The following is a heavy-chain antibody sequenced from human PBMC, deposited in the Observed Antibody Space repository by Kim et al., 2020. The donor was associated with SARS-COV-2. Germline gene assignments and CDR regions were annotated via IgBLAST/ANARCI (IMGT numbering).Heavy chain of an antibody. CDR1: GFSLSTSGVG. CDR2: IYWDDDK. CDR3: AHLCIAVADDGSNWFDP. D-gene: IGHD6-19*01. Sequence: SGPTLVNPTQTLTLTCTFSGFSLSTSGVGVGWIRQPPGKALEWLALIYWDDDKRYSPSLKSRLTITKDTSKNQVVLTMTNMDPVDTATYYCAHLCIAVADDGSNWFDPWGQGTLVTVSS. V-gene: IGHV2-5*02. J-gene: IGHJ5*02.